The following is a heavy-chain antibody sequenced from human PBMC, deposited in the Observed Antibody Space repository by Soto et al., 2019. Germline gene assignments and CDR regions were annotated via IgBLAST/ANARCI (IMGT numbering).Heavy chain of an antibody. CDR2: INHSGST. Sequence: SEMLSLTCAVYGGSFSGYYWSWIRQPPGKGLEWIGEINHSGSTNYNPSLKSRVTISVDTSKNQFSLKLSSVTAADTAVYYCARGERGSFYGSRSYFARAMVYYGMDVWGQGTTVTVSS. CDR1: GGSFSGYY. V-gene: IGHV4-34*01. D-gene: IGHD3-10*01. J-gene: IGHJ6*02. CDR3: ARGERGSFYGSRSYFARAMVYYGMDV.